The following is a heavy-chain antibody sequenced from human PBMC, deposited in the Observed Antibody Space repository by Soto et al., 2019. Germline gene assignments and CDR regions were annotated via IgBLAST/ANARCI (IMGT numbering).Heavy chain of an antibody. CDR3: VRDGTKTLRDWFDP. CDR1: GASISGFY. CDR2: IYATGTT. V-gene: IGHV4-4*07. Sequence: PSETLSLTCTVSGASISGFYWSWIRKSAGKVLEWIGRIYATGTTDYNPPLKSRVMMSVDTSKKQFSLKLRSVTAADTDVYYCVRDGTKTLRDWFDPWGQGTSVTVSS. D-gene: IGHD1-1*01. J-gene: IGHJ5*02.